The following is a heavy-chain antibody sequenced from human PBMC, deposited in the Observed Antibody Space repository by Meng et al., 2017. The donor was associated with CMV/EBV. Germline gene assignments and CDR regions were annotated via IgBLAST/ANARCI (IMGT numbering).Heavy chain of an antibody. CDR3: AKDQVDSSGWLTTFDY. Sequence: GGSLRLSCAASGFTFSSYGMHWVRQAPGKGLEWVAFIRYDGSNKYYADSVKGRFTISRDNSKNTLYLQMNSLRAEDTAVYYCAKDQVDSSGWLTTFDYWGQGTLVTV. CDR2: IRYDGSNK. D-gene: IGHD6-19*01. V-gene: IGHV3-30*02. CDR1: GFTFSSYG. J-gene: IGHJ4*02.